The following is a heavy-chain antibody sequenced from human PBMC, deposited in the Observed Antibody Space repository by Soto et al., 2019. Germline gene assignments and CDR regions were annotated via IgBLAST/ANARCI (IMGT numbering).Heavy chain of an antibody. CDR2: INYSGNRT. Sequence: PWGSLRLSCSGSGFTFSKYAIYWVRQAPGRGLNYVSAINYSGNRTYYADSVKGRFTISRDNSRNVVHLQMSSLTADDTAMYYCLRATYYYASGTYYKTLDYWGQGTLVTVSS. CDR1: GFTFSKYA. CDR3: LRATYYYASGTYYKTLDY. D-gene: IGHD3-10*01. V-gene: IGHV3-64D*06. J-gene: IGHJ4*02.